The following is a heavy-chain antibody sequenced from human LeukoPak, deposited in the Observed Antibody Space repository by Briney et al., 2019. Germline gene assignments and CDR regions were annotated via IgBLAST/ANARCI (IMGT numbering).Heavy chain of an antibody. D-gene: IGHD3-3*01. CDR2: IKQDGSEK. CDR1: GFTFSSYW. CDR3: AREDFWSGQHYYYGMDV. J-gene: IGHJ6*02. Sequence: PGGSLRLSCAASGFTFSSYWMSWVRQAPGKGLEWVANIKQDGSEKYYVDSVKGRFTISRDNAKNSLYLQMNSLRAEDTAVYYCAREDFWSGQHYYYGMDVWGQGATVTVPS. V-gene: IGHV3-7*01.